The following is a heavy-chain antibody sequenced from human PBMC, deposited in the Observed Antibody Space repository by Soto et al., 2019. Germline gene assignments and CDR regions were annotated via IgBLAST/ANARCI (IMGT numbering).Heavy chain of an antibody. V-gene: IGHV4-39*07. Sequence: PSVTLSLTCSVSGGSISSSSYFWGWIRQPPGKGLEWIGSIYYSGSTNYNPSLKSRVTISVDTSKNQFSLKLSSVTAADTAVYYCARRYGYSFDYWGQGTLVTVSS. CDR1: GGSISSSSYF. CDR2: IYYSGST. CDR3: ARRYGYSFDY. J-gene: IGHJ4*02. D-gene: IGHD1-1*01.